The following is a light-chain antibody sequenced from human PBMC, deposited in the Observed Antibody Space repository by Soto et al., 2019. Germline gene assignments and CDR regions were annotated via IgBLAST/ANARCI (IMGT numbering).Light chain of an antibody. Sequence: EIVLTQSPATLSLSPGERATLSCRASQSVSSYLAWYQQRPGQTPRLLIYGASNRATGIPARFSGSGSGTDFPLPISRLEPEDFAVYYCQQHSNLPYTFGQGTNLEIK. J-gene: IGKJ2*01. CDR3: QQHSNLPYT. CDR1: QSVSSY. CDR2: GAS. V-gene: IGKV3-11*01.